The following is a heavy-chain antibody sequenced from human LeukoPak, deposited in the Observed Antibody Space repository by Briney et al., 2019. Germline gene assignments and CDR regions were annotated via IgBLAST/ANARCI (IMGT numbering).Heavy chain of an antibody. J-gene: IGHJ6*03. CDR3: AKDGVILAPGVYWYMDV. CDR1: TFTFSDYG. D-gene: IGHD3-16*02. CDR2: IRNDGGKT. Sequence: GGSLRLSCVGSTFTFSDYGMHWVRQAPGKGLEWVAFIRNDGGKTYYADSAKGRFTISRDNSRHTLYLQMNSLRAEDTAVFYCAKDGVILAPGVYWYMDVWGRGTTVTVSS. V-gene: IGHV3-30*02.